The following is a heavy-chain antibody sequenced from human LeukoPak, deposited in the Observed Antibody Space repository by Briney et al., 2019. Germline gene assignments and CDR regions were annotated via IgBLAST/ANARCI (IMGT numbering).Heavy chain of an antibody. CDR2: IYYSGST. CDR3: ARDHRWELALDY. CDR1: GGSISSYY. Sequence: PSETLSLTCTVSGGSISSYYWSWIRQPPGKGLEWIGYIYYSGSTNYNPSLKGRVTISVDTSKNQFSLKLSSVTAADTAVYYCARDHRWELALDYWGQGTLVTVSS. V-gene: IGHV4-59*12. D-gene: IGHD1-26*01. J-gene: IGHJ4*02.